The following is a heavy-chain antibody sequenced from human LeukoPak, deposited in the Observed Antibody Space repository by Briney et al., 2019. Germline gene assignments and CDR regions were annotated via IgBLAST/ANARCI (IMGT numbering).Heavy chain of an antibody. V-gene: IGHV4-59*01. CDR1: GGSISSYY. Sequence: SETLSLTCTVSGGSISSYYWSWIRQPPGKGLEWIGYIYYSGSTNYNPSLKSRVTISVDTSKNQFSLKLSSVTAADTAVYYCVSMVRGSYYYYGMDVWGQGTTVTVSS. D-gene: IGHD3-10*01. CDR2: IYYSGST. J-gene: IGHJ6*02. CDR3: VSMVRGSYYYYGMDV.